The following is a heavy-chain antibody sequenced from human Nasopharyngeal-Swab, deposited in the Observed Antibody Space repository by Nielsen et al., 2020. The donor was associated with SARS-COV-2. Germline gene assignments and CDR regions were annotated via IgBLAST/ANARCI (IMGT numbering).Heavy chain of an antibody. CDR2: IWYDGSNK. CDR1: GFTFSSYG. Sequence: GESLKISCAASGFTFSSYGMHWVRQAPGKGLEWVAVIWYDGSNKYYADSVKGRFTISRDNSKNTLYLQVNSLRAEDTAVYYCARDAGGSGGGYWGQGTLVTVSS. V-gene: IGHV3-33*01. J-gene: IGHJ4*02. CDR3: ARDAGGSGGGY. D-gene: IGHD3-16*01.